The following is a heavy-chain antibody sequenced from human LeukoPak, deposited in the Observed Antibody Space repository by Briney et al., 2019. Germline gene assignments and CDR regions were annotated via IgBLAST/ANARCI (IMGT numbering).Heavy chain of an antibody. V-gene: IGHV7-4-1*02. J-gene: IGHJ4*02. D-gene: IGHD6-19*01. CDR3: ARGGYSRGQGSPFDF. CDR2: INTKTGNP. CDR1: GYTFTNYP. Sequence: ASVKVSCKASGYTFTNYPMIWVRQAPGQGLEWMGWINTKTGNPTYAQGRTGRFVFSLDASVSTAFLQTTSLQAEDTAIYHCARGGYSRGQGSPFDFWGQGTLVTVSS.